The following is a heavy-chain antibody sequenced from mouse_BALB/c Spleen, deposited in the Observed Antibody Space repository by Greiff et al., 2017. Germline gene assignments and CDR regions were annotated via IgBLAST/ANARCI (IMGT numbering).Heavy chain of an antibody. J-gene: IGHJ4*01. CDR2: ISSGGSYT. CDR3: AREITGNAMDY. Sequence: DVMLVESGGDLVKPGGSLKLSCAASGFTFSSYGMSWVRQTPDKRLEWVATISSGGSYTYYPDSVKGRFTISRDNAKNTLYLQMSSLKSEDTAMYYCAREITGNAMDYWGQGTSVTVSS. CDR1: GFTFSSYG. D-gene: IGHD2-4*01. V-gene: IGHV5-6*02.